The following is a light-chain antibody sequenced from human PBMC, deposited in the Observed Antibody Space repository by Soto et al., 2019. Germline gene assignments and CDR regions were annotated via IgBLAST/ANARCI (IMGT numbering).Light chain of an antibody. J-gene: IGLJ3*02. V-gene: IGLV2-23*01. CDR2: EGG. Sequence: QSALTQPASESGSPGQSITISCTGTSSDVGSYNLVSWYQQHPGKAPKLMIYEGGKRPSGVSDRFSGSKSGNTASLTISGLQAEDEADYYCCTYAGGTTWVFGGGTKLTVL. CDR3: CTYAGGTTWV. CDR1: SSDVGSYNL.